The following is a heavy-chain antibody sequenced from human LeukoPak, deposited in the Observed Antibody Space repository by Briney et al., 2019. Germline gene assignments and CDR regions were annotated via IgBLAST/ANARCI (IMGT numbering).Heavy chain of an antibody. CDR3: AKGSSGYFADL. J-gene: IGHJ5*02. D-gene: IGHD3-22*01. Sequence: GGSLRLSCAASGFTFSSYAMNWVRQAPGKGLEWVSGISPGGGSTYYADSVKGRFTISRDNSKNILYVQMNSLRAEDTALYYCAKGSSGYFADLWGQGTLVTVSS. V-gene: IGHV3-23*01. CDR1: GFTFSSYA. CDR2: ISPGGGST.